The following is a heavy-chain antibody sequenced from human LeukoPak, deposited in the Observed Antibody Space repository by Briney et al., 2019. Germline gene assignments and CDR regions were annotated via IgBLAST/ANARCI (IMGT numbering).Heavy chain of an antibody. V-gene: IGHV4-38-2*02. J-gene: IGHJ4*02. CDR3: ARARGFSSGYDFDY. D-gene: IGHD6-19*01. Sequence: PSETLSLTCTVSGYSISSGYYWGWIRQPPGKGLEWIGSIYHSGSTYYNPSLKSRVTISVDMSKNQFSLKLSSVTAADTAVYYCARARGFSSGYDFDYWGQGTLVTVSS. CDR2: IYHSGST. CDR1: GYSISSGYY.